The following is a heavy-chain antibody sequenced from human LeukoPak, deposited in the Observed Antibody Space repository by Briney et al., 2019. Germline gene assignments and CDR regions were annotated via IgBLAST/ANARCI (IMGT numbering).Heavy chain of an antibody. D-gene: IGHD1-26*01. Sequence: SQTLSLTCAISGDSVSSNSAAWNWTRQSPSRGLEWLGRTYYRSKWYNDYAVAVKSRITINPDTSKDQFTLQPNSVTPEDTAVYYCAIDVRGGWELLYDVFDIWGQGTMVTVSS. CDR3: AIDVRGGWELLYDVFDI. V-gene: IGHV6-1*01. CDR2: TYYRSKWYN. J-gene: IGHJ3*02. CDR1: GDSVSSNSAA.